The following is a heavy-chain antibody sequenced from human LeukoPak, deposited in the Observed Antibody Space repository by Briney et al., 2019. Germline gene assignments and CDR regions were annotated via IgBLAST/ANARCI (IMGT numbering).Heavy chain of an antibody. V-gene: IGHV1-2*02. J-gene: IGHJ6*02. CDR1: GYTFTGYY. D-gene: IGHD3-10*01. CDR2: INSNSGDT. Sequence: ASVKVSCKASGYTFTGYYMHWVRQAPGQGLEWMGWINSNSGDTNYAQKFQGRVTMTRDTSTSTAYMELSRLTYDDTAVYFCARRPGGDPAMGRGGSYGMDVWGQGTTVAVSS. CDR3: ARRPGGDPAMGRGGSYGMDV.